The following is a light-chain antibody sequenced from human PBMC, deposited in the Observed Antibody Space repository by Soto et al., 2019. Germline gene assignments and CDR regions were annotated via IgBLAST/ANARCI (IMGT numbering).Light chain of an antibody. CDR3: QQRSNWPLT. J-gene: IGKJ4*01. Sequence: DIVFTQSPSTLSLSPGERATLTCRASQSVSSSLAWYQQKPGQAPRLLIYDTSKRATGVPARFSGSGSGTDFTLTISRLEPEDFVVYYCQQRSNWPLTFGGGTKVDIK. CDR2: DTS. CDR1: QSVSSS. V-gene: IGKV3-11*01.